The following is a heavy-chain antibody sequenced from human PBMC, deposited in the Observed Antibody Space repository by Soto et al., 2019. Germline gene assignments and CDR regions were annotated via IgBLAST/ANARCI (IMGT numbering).Heavy chain of an antibody. D-gene: IGHD6-13*01. CDR2: IIPIFGTA. CDR1: GGTFSSYA. V-gene: IGHV1-69*06. CDR3: ARELSGSSPIPNWFDP. J-gene: IGHJ5*02. Sequence: SVKVSCKASGGTFSSYAISWVRQAPCQGLEWMGGIIPIFGTANYAQKFQGRVTITADKSTSTAYMELSSLRSEDTAVYYCARELSGSSPIPNWFDPWGQGTLVTVSS.